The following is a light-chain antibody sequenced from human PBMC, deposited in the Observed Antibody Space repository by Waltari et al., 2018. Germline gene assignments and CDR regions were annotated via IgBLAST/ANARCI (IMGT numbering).Light chain of an antibody. CDR1: SSDVGGYNY. J-gene: IGLJ1*01. Sequence: HSALTQPASVSGSPGQSITISCTGTSSDVGGYNYVSCYQQHPGKAPKLMIYDVSNRPSGVSNRFSGSKSGNTASLTISELQAADEADYYCSSYTSSSTLYVVGTGTKVTVL. CDR3: SSYTSSSTLYV. V-gene: IGLV2-14*03. CDR2: DVS.